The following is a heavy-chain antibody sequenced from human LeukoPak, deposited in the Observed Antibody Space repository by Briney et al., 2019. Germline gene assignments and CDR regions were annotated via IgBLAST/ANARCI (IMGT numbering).Heavy chain of an antibody. Sequence: GGSLRLSCAASGFTFSSYSMNWVRQAPGKGLEWVSAISGSGHSTYYADTVKGRFTVSRDNSKNTLYLQMNSLRTEDTAVYYCARDGGSGYYFVWGQGTLVTVSS. V-gene: IGHV3-23*01. CDR1: GFTFSSYS. J-gene: IGHJ4*02. D-gene: IGHD3-22*01. CDR2: ISGSGHST. CDR3: ARDGGSGYYFV.